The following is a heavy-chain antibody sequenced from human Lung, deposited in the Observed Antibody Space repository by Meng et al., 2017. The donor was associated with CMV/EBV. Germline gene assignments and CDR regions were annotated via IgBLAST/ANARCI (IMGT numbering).Heavy chain of an antibody. D-gene: IGHD3-16*01. CDR2: INPSGGST. CDR1: GYTFTSYY. CDR3: ARDGGEGHEYGMDV. Sequence: ASXXVSXKASGYTFTSYYMHWVRQAPGQGLEWMGIINPSGGSTSYAQKFQGRVTMTRDTSTSTVYMELSSLRSEDTAVYYCARDGGEGHEYGMDVWGQGTTVTVSS. V-gene: IGHV1-46*01. J-gene: IGHJ6*02.